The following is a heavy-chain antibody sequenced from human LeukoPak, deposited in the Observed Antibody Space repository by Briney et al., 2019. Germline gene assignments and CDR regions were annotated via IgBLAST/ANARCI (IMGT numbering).Heavy chain of an antibody. CDR1: GFTFSSYG. Sequence: PGRSLRLSCAASGFTFSSYGMHWVRQAPGKGLEWVAVISYGGSNKYYADSVKGRFTISRDNSKNTLYLQMNSLRAEDTAVYYCAKDPYYYDSSGYPDYWGQGTLVTVSS. J-gene: IGHJ4*02. CDR2: ISYGGSNK. CDR3: AKDPYYYDSSGYPDY. V-gene: IGHV3-30*18. D-gene: IGHD3-22*01.